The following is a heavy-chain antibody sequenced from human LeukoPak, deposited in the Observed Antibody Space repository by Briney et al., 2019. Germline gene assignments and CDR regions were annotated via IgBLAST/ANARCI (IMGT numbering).Heavy chain of an antibody. Sequence: AGGSLRLSCAASGFTFSSYAMSWVRQAPGKGLEWVSALSGSGGSTYYADSVKGRFTISRDNAKNSLYLQMNSLRAEDTALYYCAKDMGAFGLSYFDYWGQGTLVTVSS. CDR1: GFTFSSYA. CDR3: AKDMGAFGLSYFDY. V-gene: IGHV3-23*01. CDR2: LSGSGGST. D-gene: IGHD3-10*01. J-gene: IGHJ4*02.